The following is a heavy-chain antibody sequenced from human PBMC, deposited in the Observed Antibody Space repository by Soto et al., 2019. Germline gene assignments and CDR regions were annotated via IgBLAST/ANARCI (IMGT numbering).Heavy chain of an antibody. CDR1: GYTFTSYY. V-gene: IGHV1-46*01. CDR3: ARDPVLQYSSSSFDY. Sequence: GASVKVSCKASGYTFTSYYMHWVRQAPGQGLEWMGIINPSGGSTSYAQKFQGRVTMTRDTSTSTVYMELSSLRSEDTAVYYCARDPVLQYSSSSFDYWGQGTLVTVSS. J-gene: IGHJ4*02. CDR2: INPSGGST. D-gene: IGHD6-6*01.